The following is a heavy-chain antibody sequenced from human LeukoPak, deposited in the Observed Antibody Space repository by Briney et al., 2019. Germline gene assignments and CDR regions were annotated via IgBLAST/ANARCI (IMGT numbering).Heavy chain of an antibody. CDR3: ATDVGTVFFDN. V-gene: IGHV3-23*01. D-gene: IGHD3/OR15-3a*01. J-gene: IGHJ4*02. CDR2: IDTSGGST. Sequence: GGSLRLSCAASGFTFSSYAMAWVRQTPGKGLEWVSAIDTSGGSTHYADSVKGRFTISRDNSKNTMYLQMNSLRVEDTAIYYCATDVGTVFFDNWGQGTVVTVSS. CDR1: GFTFSSYA.